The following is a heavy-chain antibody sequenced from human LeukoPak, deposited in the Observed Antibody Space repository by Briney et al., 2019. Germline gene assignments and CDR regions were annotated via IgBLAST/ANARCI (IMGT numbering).Heavy chain of an antibody. J-gene: IGHJ4*02. CDR1: GFTFSGFG. CDR3: AKDPRYGAFPADY. D-gene: IGHD4/OR15-4a*01. V-gene: IGHV3-30*18. Sequence: GGSLRLSCAASGFTFSGFGMYWVRQAPGQGLEWVAIISYDGSNKYYVDSVKGRFTISRDNSKNTLYLQMNSLRPEDTAAYYCAKDPRYGAFPADYWGQGTLVTVSS. CDR2: ISYDGSNK.